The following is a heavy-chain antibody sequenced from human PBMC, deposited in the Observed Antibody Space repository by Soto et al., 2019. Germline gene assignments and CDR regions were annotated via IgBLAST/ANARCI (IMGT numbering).Heavy chain of an antibody. V-gene: IGHV3-7*01. CDR1: GFTFSSYW. J-gene: IGHJ6*02. CDR2: IKQDGSEK. CDR3: ARGPRSSWYPYYYYGMDV. D-gene: IGHD6-13*01. Sequence: GGSLRLSCAASGFTFSSYWMSWVRQAPGKGLEWVANIKQDGSEKYYVDSVKGRFTISRDNAKNSLYLQMNSLRAEDTAVYYCARGPRSSWYPYYYYGMDVWGQGTTVTVSS.